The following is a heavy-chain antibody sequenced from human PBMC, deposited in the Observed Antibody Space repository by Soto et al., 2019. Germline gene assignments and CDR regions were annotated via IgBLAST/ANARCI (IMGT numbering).Heavy chain of an antibody. CDR1: GYTFTSYG. CDR2: ISAYNGNT. D-gene: IGHD6-19*01. V-gene: IGHV1-18*01. Sequence: QVQLVQSGAEVKKPGASVKVSCKASGYTFTSYGISWVRQAPGQGLEWMGWISAYNGNTNYAQKLQGRVTMTTDTSTSTAYMELRSLRSDDTAVYYCARDPPRGIAVATAYSLPDYWGQGTLVTVSS. CDR3: ARDPPRGIAVATAYSLPDY. J-gene: IGHJ4*02.